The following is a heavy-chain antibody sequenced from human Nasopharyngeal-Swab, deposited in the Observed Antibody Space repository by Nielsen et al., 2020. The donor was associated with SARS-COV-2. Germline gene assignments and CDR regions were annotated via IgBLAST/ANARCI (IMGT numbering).Heavy chain of an antibody. CDR1: GFAFSTYT. CDR2: ISGSGSSR. Sequence: GEPLKISCAAYGFAFSTYTMNWVRQAPGKGLEWVSSISGSGSSRYYAASLKGRFTISRDNAQNSLFLQINSLTAEDTAFYFCVRGDRRDYWGLGTLVTVSS. CDR3: VRGDRRDY. V-gene: IGHV3-21*01. J-gene: IGHJ4*02.